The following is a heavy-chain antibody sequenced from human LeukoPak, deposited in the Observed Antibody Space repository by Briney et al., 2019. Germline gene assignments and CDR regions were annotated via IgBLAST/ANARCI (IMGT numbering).Heavy chain of an antibody. V-gene: IGHV4-30-2*01. Sequence: PSQTLSLTCAVSGGPISRGGYSWSWIRQPPGKGLEWIGYIYHSGSTYYNPSLKSRVTISVDTSKNQFSLKLSSVTAADTAVYFCASPRGDDSGGYYTWYFHHWGQGILVTVSS. CDR1: GGPISRGGYS. D-gene: IGHD3-22*01. CDR2: IYHSGST. J-gene: IGHJ1*01. CDR3: ASPRGDDSGGYYTWYFHH.